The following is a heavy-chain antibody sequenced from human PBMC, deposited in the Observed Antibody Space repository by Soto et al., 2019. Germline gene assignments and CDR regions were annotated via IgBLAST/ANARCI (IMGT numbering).Heavy chain of an antibody. CDR3: ARPRESGSYYAFDI. D-gene: IGHD1-26*01. CDR1: GYSFTTYW. Sequence: PGESLKISCEGSGYSFTTYWIAWVRQMPGKGLEWMGIIYPGDSDTRYSPSFQGQVTISADKSISTAYLQWSSLKASDTAMYYCARPRESGSYYAFDIWGQGTMVTVSS. J-gene: IGHJ3*02. V-gene: IGHV5-51*01. CDR2: IYPGDSDT.